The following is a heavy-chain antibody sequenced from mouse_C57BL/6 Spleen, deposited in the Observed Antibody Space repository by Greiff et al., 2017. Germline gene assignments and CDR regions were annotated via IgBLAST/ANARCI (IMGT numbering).Heavy chain of an antibody. V-gene: IGHV1-80*01. D-gene: IGHD1-1*01. Sequence: QVQLKESGAELVKPGASVKISCKASGYAFSSYWMNWVKQRPGKGLEWIGQIYPGDGDTNYNGKFKGKATLTADKSSSTAYMQLSSLTSEDAAVYFCASITTVVPGAYWGQGTLVTVSA. CDR1: GYAFSSYW. J-gene: IGHJ3*01. CDR3: ASITTVVPGAY. CDR2: IYPGDGDT.